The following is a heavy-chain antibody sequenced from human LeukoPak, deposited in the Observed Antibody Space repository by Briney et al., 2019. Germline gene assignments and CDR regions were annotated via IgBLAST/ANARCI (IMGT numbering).Heavy chain of an antibody. CDR3: SVAGY. Sequence: SGTLSLTCTVSGGSVSTKSWSWIRQPPEKGLEWIGEIYTSGRTSYNPTPRSRVTISVDTSKTQFSLKLNSVTAADTAVYYCSVAGYWSQGTLVTVSS. CDR1: GGSVSTKS. V-gene: IGHV4-4*09. J-gene: IGHJ4*02. CDR2: IYTSGRT.